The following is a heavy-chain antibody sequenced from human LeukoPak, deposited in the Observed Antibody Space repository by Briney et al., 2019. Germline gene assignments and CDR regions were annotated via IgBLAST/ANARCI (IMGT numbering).Heavy chain of an antibody. V-gene: IGHV4-34*01. CDR2: INHSGST. J-gene: IGHJ4*02. Sequence: SETLSLTCAVYGGSFSGYYWSWIRQPPGKGLEWIGEINHSGSTNYNPSLKSRVTISVDTSKNQFSLKLSSVTAADTAVYYCARRRITMVRGVGFDYWGQGTLVTVSS. CDR3: ARRRITMVRGVGFDY. CDR1: GGSFSGYY. D-gene: IGHD3-10*01.